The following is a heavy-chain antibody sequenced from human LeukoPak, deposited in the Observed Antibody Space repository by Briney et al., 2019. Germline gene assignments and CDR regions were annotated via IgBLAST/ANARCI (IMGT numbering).Heavy chain of an antibody. CDR2: IYHSGST. CDR3: ASQTPYGSGGYYKDY. CDR1: GYSISSGYY. D-gene: IGHD3-10*01. V-gene: IGHV4-38-2*02. J-gene: IGHJ4*02. Sequence: SETLSLTCTVSGYSISSGYYWGWIRPPPGKGLEWIGSIYHSGSTYYNPSLKSRVTISVDTSKNQFSLKLSSVTAADTAVYYCASQTPYGSGGYYKDYWGQGTLVTVSS.